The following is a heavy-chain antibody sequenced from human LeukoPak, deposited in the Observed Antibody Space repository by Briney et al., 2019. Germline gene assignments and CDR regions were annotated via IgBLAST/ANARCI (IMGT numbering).Heavy chain of an antibody. CDR1: GGSISSGGYS. V-gene: IGHV4-30-2*01. CDR2: IYHSGST. Sequence: SETLSLTCAVSGGSISSGGYSWSWIRQPPGKGLEWIGYIYHSGSTYYNPTLKSRVTISVDRSKNQFSLKLSSVTAADTAVYYCARDSPQDGMDVWGQGTTVTVSS. CDR3: ARDSPQDGMDV. J-gene: IGHJ6*02.